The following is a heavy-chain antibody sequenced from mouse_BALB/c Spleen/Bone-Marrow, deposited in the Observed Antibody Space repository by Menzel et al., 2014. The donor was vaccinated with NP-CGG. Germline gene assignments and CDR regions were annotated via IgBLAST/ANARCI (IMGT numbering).Heavy chain of an antibody. V-gene: IGHV2-2*02. CDR3: SRNYDYGDYYSMDY. Sequence: VKLMESGPGLVQPSQSLFITCTVSGFSLTKYGVHRVRPSPGKGLEWLGVIWSGGNKDYNAVFIFTLSISKANSKSQVFLKRNNQQPNDTTIYFCSRNYDYGDYYSMDYWGQGTSVTVSS. J-gene: IGHJ4*01. D-gene: IGHD2-4*01. CDR1: GFSLTKYG. CDR2: IWSGGNK.